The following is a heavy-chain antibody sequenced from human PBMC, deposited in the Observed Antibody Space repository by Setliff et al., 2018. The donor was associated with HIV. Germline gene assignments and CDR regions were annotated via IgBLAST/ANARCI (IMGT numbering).Heavy chain of an antibody. Sequence: ASVKVSCKASGYTFTEYYIHWVRQAPGQGLEWMGGIIPSGGSTGYAQKFQGRVTMTRDTSTSTVYMELSSLRSEDTAVYYCARDRVAGNIDYWGQGTLVTVSS. CDR1: GYTFTEYY. D-gene: IGHD6-19*01. J-gene: IGHJ4*02. CDR2: IIPSGGST. CDR3: ARDRVAGNIDY. V-gene: IGHV1-46*01.